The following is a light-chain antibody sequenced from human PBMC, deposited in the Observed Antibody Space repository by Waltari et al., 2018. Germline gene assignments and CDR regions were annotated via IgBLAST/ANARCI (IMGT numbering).Light chain of an antibody. CDR3: SSYAGRNGVI. CDR2: EVT. J-gene: IGLJ2*01. CDR1: SSDVGAYNY. Sequence: QSALTQPPSASGSPGQSVTISCTGTSSDVGAYNYVSWYQQHPGKAPKLLLSEVTQRPSGVPDRFSGSTSGNTASLTVSGLQAEDEAVYYCSSYAGRNGVIFGGGTKLTVL. V-gene: IGLV2-8*01.